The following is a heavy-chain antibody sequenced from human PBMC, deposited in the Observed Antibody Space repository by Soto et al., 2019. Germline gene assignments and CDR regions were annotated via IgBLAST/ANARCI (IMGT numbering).Heavy chain of an antibody. J-gene: IGHJ6*02. CDR2: IYDTGISGYTPST. CDR1: GGSITSSY. V-gene: IGHV4-59*01. Sequence: SETLSLTCTVSGGSITSSYWSWIRRPPGKGLEWIAYIYDTGISGYTPSTSYNPSLKSRVTMSVATSKSQSSLKLTSVTAAHTAVYYCARGEDAFFYYGLDVWGQGITVTVSS. CDR3: ARGEDAFFYYGLDV.